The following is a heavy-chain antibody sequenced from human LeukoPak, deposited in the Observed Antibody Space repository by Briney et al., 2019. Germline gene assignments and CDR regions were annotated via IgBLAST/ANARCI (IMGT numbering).Heavy chain of an antibody. D-gene: IGHD3-22*01. Sequence: SQTLSLTCTVSGGSFSSGGYYWSWIRQHPGKGLEWIGYIYYSGSTYYNPSLKGRVTISVDTSKNQFSLKLSSVTAADTAVYYCALNYYDSSGYLDYWGQGTLVTVSS. CDR2: IYYSGST. CDR1: GGSFSSGGYY. CDR3: ALNYYDSSGYLDY. V-gene: IGHV4-31*03. J-gene: IGHJ4*02.